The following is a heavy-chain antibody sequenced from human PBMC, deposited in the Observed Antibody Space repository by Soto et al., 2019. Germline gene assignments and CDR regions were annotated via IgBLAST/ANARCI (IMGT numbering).Heavy chain of an antibody. D-gene: IGHD2-2*01. CDR1: GFTFSTYW. Sequence: EVQLVESGGGLVQPGGSLRLSCAASGFTFSTYWMHWIRQVPGKGLEWVSRINSDTSHTYYADSVKGRFTISRDNAKNTLHLERNSLRAEATAVYYCVRDGRGITTSCYGNWFDPLGQGTLVTVSS. J-gene: IGHJ5*02. CDR3: VRDGRGITTSCYGNWFDP. CDR2: INSDTSHT. V-gene: IGHV3-74*01.